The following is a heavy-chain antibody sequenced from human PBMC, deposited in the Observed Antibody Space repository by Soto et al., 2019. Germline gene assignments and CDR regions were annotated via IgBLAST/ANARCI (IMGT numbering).Heavy chain of an antibody. J-gene: IGHJ4*02. CDR2: IYYSGST. D-gene: IGHD3-10*01. CDR1: GGSISSSSYY. CDR3: ARYSGSLHYFDY. V-gene: IGHV4-39*01. Sequence: ASETLSLTCTVSGGSISSSSYYWGWIRQPPGKGLEWIGSIYYSGSTYYNPSLKSRVTISVDTSKNQFSLKLSSVTAADTAVYYCARYSGSLHYFDYWGQGTLVTVS.